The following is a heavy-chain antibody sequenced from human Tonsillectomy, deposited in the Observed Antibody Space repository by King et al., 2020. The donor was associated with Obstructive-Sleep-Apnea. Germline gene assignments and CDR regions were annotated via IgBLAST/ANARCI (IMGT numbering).Heavy chain of an antibody. D-gene: IGHD2/OR15-2a*01. CDR2: IYASDSDT. Sequence: EVQLVESGAEVKKPGESLKISCKGSGYYFNSYWIGWVRQMPGKGLEWMGIIYASDSDTRYSPSFTGQVTISADKSTSTAYLQWSSLKASDTAMYYCARRGMLPTTFVGSFFDYWGQGTLVTVSS. J-gene: IGHJ4*02. CDR3: ARRGMLPTTFVGSFFDY. CDR1: GYYFNSYW. V-gene: IGHV5-51*01.